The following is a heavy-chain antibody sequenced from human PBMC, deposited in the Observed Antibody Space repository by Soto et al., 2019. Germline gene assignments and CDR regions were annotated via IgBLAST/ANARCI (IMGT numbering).Heavy chain of an antibody. D-gene: IGHD6-25*01. Sequence: GGSLRPSCAASGFTFSSFCMHWVRQAPGKGLEWVALIWYDGSNKYYADSVKGRFTISRDNSRNRLYLQMNSLRAEDTAMYYCARVDSSSTAATGFDYWGQGALVTVSS. J-gene: IGHJ4*02. CDR3: ARVDSSSTAATGFDY. V-gene: IGHV3-33*01. CDR1: GFTFSSFC. CDR2: IWYDGSNK.